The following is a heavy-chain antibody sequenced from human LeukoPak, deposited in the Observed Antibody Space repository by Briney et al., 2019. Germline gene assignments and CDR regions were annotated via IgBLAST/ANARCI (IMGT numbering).Heavy chain of an antibody. CDR2: INNDGSDT. CDR1: GFTFRDYW. V-gene: IGHV3-74*01. J-gene: IGHJ3*01. Sequence: GGSLSLSCAASGFTFRDYWIHWFRQAPGKGLVWVGRINNDGSDTIYADSVKGRFTVSRDNAKNTLFLQMNCLRAEDTAVYFCARGGFSHGFDVWGQGTVVTVSS. D-gene: IGHD5-12*01. CDR3: ARGGFSHGFDV.